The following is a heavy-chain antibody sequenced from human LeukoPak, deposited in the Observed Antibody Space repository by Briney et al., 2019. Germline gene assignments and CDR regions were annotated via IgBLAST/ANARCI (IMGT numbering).Heavy chain of an antibody. J-gene: IGHJ4*02. CDR1: GGSISSYY. CDR2: IYTSGST. D-gene: IGHD5-24*01. Sequence: SETLSLTCTVSGGSISSYYWSWIRQPPGKGLEWIGYIYTSGSTNYNPSLMSRVTISVDTSKNQFSLKLSSVTAADTAVYYCARHGIEMATTAFDYWGQGTLVTVSS. V-gene: IGHV4-4*09. CDR3: ARHGIEMATTAFDY.